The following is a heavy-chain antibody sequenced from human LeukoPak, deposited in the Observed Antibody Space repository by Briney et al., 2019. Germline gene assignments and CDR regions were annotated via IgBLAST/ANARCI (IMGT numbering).Heavy chain of an antibody. D-gene: IGHD3-22*01. CDR3: AKLRYYDSSGYHEFDY. CDR1: GYTFTGYY. Sequence: AAVKVSCKASGYTFTGYYMHWVRQAPGQGLEWMGWINTNTGNPTYAQGFTGRFVFSLDTSVSTAYLQISSLKAEDTAVYYCAKLRYYDSSGYHEFDYWGQGTLVTVSS. J-gene: IGHJ4*02. CDR2: INTNTGNP. V-gene: IGHV7-4-1*02.